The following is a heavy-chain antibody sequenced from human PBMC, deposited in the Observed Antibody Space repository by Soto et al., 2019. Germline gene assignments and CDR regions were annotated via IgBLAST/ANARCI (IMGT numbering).Heavy chain of an antibody. V-gene: IGHV4-59*01. CDR2: IYYRGST. J-gene: IGHJ6*03. CDR1: GGSISSYY. CDR3: AREGVIIRDYYYYYMDV. Sequence: SETLSLTCTVSGGSISSYYWSWIRQPPGKGLEWIGYIYYRGSTNYNPSLKSRVTISVDTSKNQFSLKLSSVTAADTAVYYCAREGVIIRDYYYYYMDVWGKGTTVTVSS. D-gene: IGHD3-10*01.